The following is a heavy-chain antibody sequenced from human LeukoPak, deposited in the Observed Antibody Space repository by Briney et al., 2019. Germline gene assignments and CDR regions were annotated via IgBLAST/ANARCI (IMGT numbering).Heavy chain of an antibody. Sequence: GGSLRLSCAASGFTFSGYAMSWVRQPPGKGLHWVSVISDSGGYTYYADSVKGRFTISRDNARDTVYLQMNSLRAEDTAVYYCAKDRTPGIAAARNWFDPWGQGTLVTVSS. D-gene: IGHD6-13*01. CDR3: AKDRTPGIAAARNWFDP. CDR1: GFTFSGYA. J-gene: IGHJ5*02. V-gene: IGHV3-23*01. CDR2: ISDSGGYT.